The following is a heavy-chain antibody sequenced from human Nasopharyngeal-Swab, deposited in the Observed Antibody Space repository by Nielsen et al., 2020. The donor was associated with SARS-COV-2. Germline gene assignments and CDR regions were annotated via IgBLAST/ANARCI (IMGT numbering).Heavy chain of an antibody. CDR2: IWYDGSNK. CDR3: ARGTYYYDSPVLINWFDP. D-gene: IGHD3-22*01. Sequence: GESLRISCAASGFTFSSYGMHWVRQAPGKGLEWVAVIWYDGSNKYYADSVKGRFTTSRDNSKNTLYLQMNSLRAEDTAVYYCARGTYYYDSPVLINWFDPWGQGTLVTVSS. CDR1: GFTFSSYG. J-gene: IGHJ5*02. V-gene: IGHV3-33*01.